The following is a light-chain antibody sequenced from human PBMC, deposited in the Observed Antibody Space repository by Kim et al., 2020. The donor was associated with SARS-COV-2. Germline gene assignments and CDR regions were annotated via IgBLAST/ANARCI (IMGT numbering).Light chain of an antibody. CDR3: ATWDDSLSGV. CDR2: RNN. V-gene: IGLV1-47*01. Sequence: PGQRVTISCSGSSSNIGSNYVYWYQQFPGTAPKLLIYRNNQRPSGVPDRFSGSKSGTSASLAISGLRPEDEADYYCATWDDSLSGVFGGGTQLTVL. CDR1: SSNIGSNY. J-gene: IGLJ3*02.